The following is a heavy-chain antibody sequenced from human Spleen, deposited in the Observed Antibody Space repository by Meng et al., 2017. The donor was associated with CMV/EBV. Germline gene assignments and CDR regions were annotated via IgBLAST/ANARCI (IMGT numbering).Heavy chain of an antibody. CDR3: ARLLGYCSSTSCYQLDP. D-gene: IGHD2-2*01. Sequence: SQTLSLTCTVSGGSIRSSSYYWGWIRQPPGKGLEWIGSIYYSGSTYYNPSLNSRVTISVDTSKNQFSLKLSSVTAADTAVYYCARLLGYCSSTSCYQLDPWGQGTLVTVSS. V-gene: IGHV4-39*07. J-gene: IGHJ5*02. CDR1: GGSIRSSSYY. CDR2: IYYSGST.